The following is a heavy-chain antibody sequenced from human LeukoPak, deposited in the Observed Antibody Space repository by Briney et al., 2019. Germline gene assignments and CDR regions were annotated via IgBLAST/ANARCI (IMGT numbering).Heavy chain of an antibody. V-gene: IGHV1-18*01. D-gene: IGHD3-3*01. CDR3: ARVDYDFWSGYSAFDY. Sequence: ASVTVSCKASGYTFTSYGISWVRQAPGQGLEWMGWISAYNGNTNYAQKLQGRVTMTTDTSTSTAYMELRSLRSDDTAVYYCARVDYDFWSGYSAFDYWGQGTLVTVSS. J-gene: IGHJ4*02. CDR1: GYTFTSYG. CDR2: ISAYNGNT.